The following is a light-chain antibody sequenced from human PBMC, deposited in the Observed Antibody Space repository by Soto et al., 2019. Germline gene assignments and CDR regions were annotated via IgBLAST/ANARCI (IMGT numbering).Light chain of an antibody. J-gene: IGKJ1*01. CDR3: QKYDSSPWT. Sequence: DIQMTQSPSSLSASVRDRVTITCRASQGISTYLAWYPQKPGKVPKLLIYAASTLQSGVPSRFSGSGSGTHFTLTISSLQPEDVSTYYGQKYDSSPWTFGQGTKVEIK. V-gene: IGKV1-27*01. CDR1: QGISTY. CDR2: AAS.